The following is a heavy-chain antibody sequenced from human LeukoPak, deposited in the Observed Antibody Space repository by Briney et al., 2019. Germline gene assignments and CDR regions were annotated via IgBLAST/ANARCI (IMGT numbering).Heavy chain of an antibody. CDR3: SREIAFINYFDT. CDR1: GDSITNYY. Sequence: SETLSLTCTVSGDSITNYYWNWIRQPAGKGLEWIGRIYSTGSTNYNPSLKSRVTMSVDTSKNHFSLNLTSVTAADTAVYYCSREIAFINYFDTWGQGTLVTVSS. V-gene: IGHV4-4*07. CDR2: IYSTGST. D-gene: IGHD3-10*01. J-gene: IGHJ4*02.